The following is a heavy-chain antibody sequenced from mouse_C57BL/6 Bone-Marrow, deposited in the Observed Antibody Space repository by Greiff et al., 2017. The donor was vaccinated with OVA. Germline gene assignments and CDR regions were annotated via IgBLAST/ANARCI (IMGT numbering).Heavy chain of an antibody. J-gene: IGHJ1*03. V-gene: IGHV1-64*01. Sequence: QVHVKQPGAELVKPGASVKLSCKASGYTFTSYWMHWVKQRPGQGLEWIGMIHPNSGSTNYNEKFKSKATLTVDKSSSTAYMQLSSLTSEDSAVYYCARDTIVPSYWYFDVWGTGTTVTVSS. CDR3: ARDTIVPSYWYFDV. CDR2: IHPNSGST. D-gene: IGHD2-5*01. CDR1: GYTFTSYW.